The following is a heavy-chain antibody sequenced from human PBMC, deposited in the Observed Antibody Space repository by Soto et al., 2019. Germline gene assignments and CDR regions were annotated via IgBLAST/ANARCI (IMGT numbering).Heavy chain of an antibody. Sequence: ASVKVSCKASGYTFTSYYMQWVRQAPGQGLEWMGIINPSGGSTSYAQKFQVRVTMTRDTSTSTVYMELSSLRSDDTAVYYCARVRVTTSADYWGQGTLVTVSS. CDR3: ARVRVTTSADY. D-gene: IGHD4-17*01. J-gene: IGHJ4*02. CDR1: GYTFTSYY. CDR2: INPSGGST. V-gene: IGHV1-46*01.